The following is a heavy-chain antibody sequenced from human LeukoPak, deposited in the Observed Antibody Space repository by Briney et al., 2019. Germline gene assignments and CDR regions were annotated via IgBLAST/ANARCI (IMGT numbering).Heavy chain of an antibody. CDR2: ISDSRSST. CDR1: GFTFNNYA. V-gene: IGHV3-23*01. D-gene: IGHD3-10*01. Sequence: PGGSPRLSCAASGFTFNNYAMSWVRQAPGKGLEWVSAISDSRSSTYYADSIKGRFTISRDNSKNTLYLQMNSLRAEDTAVYYCAKAGAVGYYFDYWGQGTLVTVSS. J-gene: IGHJ4*02. CDR3: AKAGAVGYYFDY.